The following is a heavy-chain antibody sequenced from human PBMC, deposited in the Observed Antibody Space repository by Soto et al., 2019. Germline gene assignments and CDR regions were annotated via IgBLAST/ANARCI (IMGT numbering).Heavy chain of an antibody. CDR1: GFTFTDYS. V-gene: IGHV3-48*02. J-gene: IGHJ4*02. CDR2: MSSTSNIA. D-gene: IGHD4-17*01. Sequence: GGSLRLSCAGSGFTFTDYSMIWVRQAPGKGLEWISYMSSTSNIAYYVDSVNGRFTTSRDNDKNSLYLQMNSLRDEDTAVYYCASCYGDYEFPCEYWGQGTLVTVPQ. CDR3: ASCYGDYEFPCEY.